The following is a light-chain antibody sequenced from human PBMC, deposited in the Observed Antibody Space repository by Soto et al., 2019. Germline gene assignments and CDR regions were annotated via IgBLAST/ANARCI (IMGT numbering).Light chain of an antibody. CDR1: ISDVGGYNF. V-gene: IGLV2-8*01. CDR2: EVT. CDR3: SSYADTDIVI. J-gene: IGLJ2*01. Sequence: QSALTQPPSASGSPGQSVTISCAGTISDVGGYNFVSWYQQHPGKAPKLIIYEVTRRPSGVPDRFFGSKSGNTASLAVSGLGGEDEADYYCSSYADTDIVIFGGGTKLTVL.